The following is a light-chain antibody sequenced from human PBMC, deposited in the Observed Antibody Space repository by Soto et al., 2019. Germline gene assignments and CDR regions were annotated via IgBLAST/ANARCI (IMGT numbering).Light chain of an antibody. Sequence: EIVLTQSPGTLSLSPWERATLSCRASQSVSTNYLAWYQQKPGRAPRLLIYGASSRVTGIPGRFSGSGSGTDFTLTISRLEPEDFAVYYCQQYGSSPSITFGQGTRLEIK. CDR1: QSVSTNY. J-gene: IGKJ5*01. CDR3: QQYGSSPSIT. CDR2: GAS. V-gene: IGKV3-20*01.